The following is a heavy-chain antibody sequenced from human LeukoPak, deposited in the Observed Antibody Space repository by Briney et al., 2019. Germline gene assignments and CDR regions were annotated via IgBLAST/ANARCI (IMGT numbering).Heavy chain of an antibody. V-gene: IGHV4-30-2*01. Sequence: PSQTLSLTCAVSGGSISSGGYSWSWIRQPPGKGLEWIGEINHSGSTNYNPSLKSRVTISVDTSKNQFSLKLSSVTAADTAVYYCARRRVGATMGYWGQGTLVTVSS. CDR1: GGSISSGGYS. CDR2: INHSGST. J-gene: IGHJ4*02. D-gene: IGHD1-26*01. CDR3: ARRRVGATMGY.